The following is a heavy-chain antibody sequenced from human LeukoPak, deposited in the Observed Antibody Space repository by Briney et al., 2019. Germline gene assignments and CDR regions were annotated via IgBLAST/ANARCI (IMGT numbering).Heavy chain of an antibody. CDR1: GGSIINDY. J-gene: IGHJ4*02. Sequence: SETLSLTCTVSGGSIINDYWSWVRQPPGKELEWIGYIYGGGRTSYNPPLESRVIISVDTSNNQFSLKLNSVTAADTAVYFCARHGSQLVGLSTIYFDKWGQGILVTVSS. V-gene: IGHV4-59*08. CDR3: ARHGSQLVGLSTIYFDK. D-gene: IGHD1-26*01. CDR2: IYGGGRT.